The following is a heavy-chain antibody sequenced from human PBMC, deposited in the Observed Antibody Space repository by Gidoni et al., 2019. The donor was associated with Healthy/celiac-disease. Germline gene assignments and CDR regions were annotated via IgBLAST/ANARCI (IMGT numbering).Heavy chain of an antibody. CDR1: GFTLRSCA. CDR2: ISYYGSNN. Sequence: QVQLVESGGGVVQPGSPLRLSCAASGFTLRSCAMHWVRQAPGKGLEWVAVISYYGSNNYYADSVKGRFTISRDNSKNTLYLQMNSLRAEDTAVYYCARSHCTNGVCYTSGGIDYWGQGTLVTVSS. J-gene: IGHJ4*02. CDR3: ARSHCTNGVCYTSGGIDY. V-gene: IGHV3-30-3*01. D-gene: IGHD2-8*01.